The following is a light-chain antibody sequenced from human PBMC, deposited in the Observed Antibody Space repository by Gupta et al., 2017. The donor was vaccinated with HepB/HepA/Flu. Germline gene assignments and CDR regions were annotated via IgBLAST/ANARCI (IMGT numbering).Light chain of an antibody. CDR2: GAS. CDR1: QSISSS. CDR3: QQDNIWRNT. Sequence: EIVMTQSPATLSVSPGERATLSCRASQSISSSLAWYQQKPGQAPRLLIYGASTRATGIPARFSGSGSGTEFTLTISSLQSEDSAVYYCQQDNIWRNTFGGGTKVEIK. J-gene: IGKJ4*01. V-gene: IGKV3-15*01.